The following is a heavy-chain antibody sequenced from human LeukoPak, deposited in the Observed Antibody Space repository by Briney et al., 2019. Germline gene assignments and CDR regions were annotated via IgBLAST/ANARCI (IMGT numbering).Heavy chain of an antibody. CDR1: GYTFTDYY. D-gene: IGHD6-19*01. J-gene: IGHJ4*02. CDR2: INPNSGGT. V-gene: IGHV1-2*02. CDR3: AREGSGWYGNFDY. Sequence: GASVKVSCKASGYTFTDYYMHWVRQAPGQGLEWMGWINPNSGGTNYAQKFQGRVTMTRDTSISTAYMEVSRLRSDDTAVYYCAREGSGWYGNFDYWGQGTLATVSS.